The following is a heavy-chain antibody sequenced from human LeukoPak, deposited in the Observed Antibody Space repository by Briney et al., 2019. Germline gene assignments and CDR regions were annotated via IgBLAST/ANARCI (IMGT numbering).Heavy chain of an antibody. J-gene: IGHJ4*02. CDR2: IYYSGST. CDR1: GGSISSYY. V-gene: IGHV4-39*07. Sequence: SETLSLTCTVSGGSISSYYWGWIRQPPGKGLEWLGSIYYSGSTYYNPSLKSRVTISVDTSKNQFSLKLSSVTAADTAVYYCARIASGTGSFYFDYWGQGTLVTVSS. CDR3: ARIASGTGSFYFDY. D-gene: IGHD3/OR15-3a*01.